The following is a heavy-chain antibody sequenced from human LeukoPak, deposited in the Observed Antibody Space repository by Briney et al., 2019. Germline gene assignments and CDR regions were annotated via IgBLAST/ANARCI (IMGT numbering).Heavy chain of an antibody. J-gene: IGHJ6*02. CDR1: GGTFSSYA. D-gene: IGHD3-3*01. CDR2: IIPILGIA. CDR3: ARDFLELVPYYYYGMDV. V-gene: IGHV1-69*04. Sequence: SVKVSCKASGGTFSSYAISWVRQAPGQGLEWMGRIIPILGIANYAQKFQGRVTITADKSTSTAYMELSSLRSDDTAVYYCARDFLELVPYYYYGMDVWGQGTTVTVSS.